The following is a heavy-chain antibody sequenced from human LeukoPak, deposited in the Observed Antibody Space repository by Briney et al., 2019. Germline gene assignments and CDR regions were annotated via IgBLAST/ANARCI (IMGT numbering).Heavy chain of an antibody. Sequence: GGSLRLSCAASGFTFDDYAMHWVRQAPGKGLEWVSGISWNTGYIGYADSVKGRFTISRDNAKNSPYLQMNSLRAEDTAFYYCAKDMFPYGSGRYLNYWGLGALVTVSS. J-gene: IGHJ4*02. CDR3: AKDMFPYGSGRYLNY. V-gene: IGHV3-9*01. D-gene: IGHD3-10*01. CDR1: GFTFDDYA. CDR2: ISWNTGYI.